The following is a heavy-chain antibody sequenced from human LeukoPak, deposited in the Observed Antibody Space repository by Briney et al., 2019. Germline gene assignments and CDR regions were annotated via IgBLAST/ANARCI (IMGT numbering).Heavy chain of an antibody. CDR2: ISTSSSYI. V-gene: IGHV3-21*01. J-gene: IGHJ4*02. CDR3: ARDQDWNDRGGLDY. Sequence: GGSLRLSCAASGFTFSTYSMNWVRQAPGKGLEWVSFISTSSSYIYYADSVKGRFTISRDNSKNSLYLQTNSLRAEDTAVYYCARDQDWNDRGGLDYWGQGTLVIVSS. CDR1: GFTFSTYS. D-gene: IGHD1-1*01.